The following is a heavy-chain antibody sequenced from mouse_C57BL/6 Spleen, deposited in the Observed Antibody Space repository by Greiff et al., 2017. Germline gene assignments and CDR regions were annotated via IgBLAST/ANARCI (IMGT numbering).Heavy chain of an antibody. Sequence: EVKLMESGEGLVKPGGSLKLSCAASGFTFSSYAMSWVRQTPEKRLEWVAYISSGGDYIYYADTVKGRFTISRDNARNTLYLQMSSLKSEDTAMYYCTRDGGYGAMGYWGQGTSVTVSS. D-gene: IGHD2-3*01. V-gene: IGHV5-9-1*02. J-gene: IGHJ4*01. CDR2: ISSGGDYI. CDR1: GFTFSSYA. CDR3: TRDGGYGAMGY.